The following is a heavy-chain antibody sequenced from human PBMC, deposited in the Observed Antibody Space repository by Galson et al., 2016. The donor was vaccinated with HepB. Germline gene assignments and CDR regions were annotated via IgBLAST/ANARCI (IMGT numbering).Heavy chain of an antibody. D-gene: IGHD2-2*01. J-gene: IGHJ3*02. Sequence: SVKVSCKASGYTFTNYGISWVRQAPGQGLEWMGWISADNGNTDHAQKFQGRVTMTTETSTTTVYMELMNLRSDDTDMYYCASATNCNRADCYADTFHIWGQGTVVTVSS. V-gene: IGHV1-18*01. CDR2: ISADNGNT. CDR3: ASATNCNRADCYADTFHI. CDR1: GYTFTNYG.